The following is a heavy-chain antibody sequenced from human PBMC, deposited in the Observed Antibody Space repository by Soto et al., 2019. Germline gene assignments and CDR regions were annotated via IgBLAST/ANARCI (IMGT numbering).Heavy chain of an antibody. CDR2: ILYDGSNK. V-gene: IGHV3-30-3*01. J-gene: IGHJ3*02. CDR1: GFTFSSYA. CDR3: ASDRDYGGTDDAFDI. Sequence: GGSLRLSCAASGFTFSSYAMHWVRQAPGKGLEWVADILYDGSNKYYADSVKGRFTISRDNSKNMLYLQMNSLRAEDTAVYYCASDRDYGGTDDAFDIWGQGTMVTVSS. D-gene: IGHD4-17*01.